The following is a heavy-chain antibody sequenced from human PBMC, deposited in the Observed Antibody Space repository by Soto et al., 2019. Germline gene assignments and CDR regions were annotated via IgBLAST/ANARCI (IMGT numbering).Heavy chain of an antibody. J-gene: IGHJ6*02. V-gene: IGHV1-46*01. CDR1: GYNFTSHY. CDR3: ARVGYSSTGTTFHYHGLDV. D-gene: IGHD3-22*01. Sequence: ASVKVSCKASGYNFTSHYMHWVRQAPGQGLESMGIIYPRGGTTLYAQKFQGGVTMTRDTSTHTFYMELSSLRSEDTAMYYCARVGYSSTGTTFHYHGLDVWGQGTTVTVSS. CDR2: IYPRGGTT.